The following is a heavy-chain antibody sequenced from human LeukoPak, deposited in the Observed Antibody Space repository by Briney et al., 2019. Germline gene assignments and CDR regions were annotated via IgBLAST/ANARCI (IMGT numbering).Heavy chain of an antibody. CDR3: AADAYYYDSSGYYLDY. CDR1: GFTFTSSA. J-gene: IGHJ4*02. V-gene: IGHV1-58*02. CDR2: IVVGSGNT. Sequence: ASVTVSCKASGFTFTSSAMQWVRQTRGQRLEWIGWIVVGSGNTNYAQKFQERITITRDMSTSTAYMELSSLRSYDTAVYYCAADAYYYDSSGYYLDYWGQGTLVSVSS. D-gene: IGHD3-22*01.